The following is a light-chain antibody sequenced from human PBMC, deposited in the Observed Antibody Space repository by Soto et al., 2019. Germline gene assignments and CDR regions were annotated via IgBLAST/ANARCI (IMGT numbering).Light chain of an antibody. V-gene: IGKV3D-20*02. Sequence: IVLTQSPDTLSLSPWERATLSCRASQSGSSTYLAWYQQKPGQAPRLLIYGASSRATGTPDRFSGSGSGTVFTLTISRLEPEDFAVYYCQQRSNWRTFGQGTKVDIK. CDR1: QSGSSTY. CDR3: QQRSNWRT. CDR2: GAS. J-gene: IGKJ1*01.